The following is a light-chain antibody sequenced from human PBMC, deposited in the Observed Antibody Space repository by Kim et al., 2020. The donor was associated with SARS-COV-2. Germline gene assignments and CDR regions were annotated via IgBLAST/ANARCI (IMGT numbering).Light chain of an antibody. CDR2: TAT. CDR1: QDISRW. CDR3: QQYESYPIT. J-gene: IGKJ5*01. V-gene: IGKV1D-16*01. Sequence: ASVGDRVDISCRASQDISRWLAWYQQKPGTAPKSLIYTATRLESGVPSRFSGSGSGTYFTLNISSLQPEDFATYYCQQYESYPITFGQGTRLEIK.